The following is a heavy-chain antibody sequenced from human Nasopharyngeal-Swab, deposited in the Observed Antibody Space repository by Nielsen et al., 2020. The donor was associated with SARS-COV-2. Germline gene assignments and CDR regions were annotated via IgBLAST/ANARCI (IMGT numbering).Heavy chain of an antibody. CDR1: GFTFNTYA. V-gene: IGHV3-23*01. D-gene: IGHD2-2*02. CDR2: ISGSGGNT. Sequence: GVLKISCAASGFTFNTYAMNWVRQAPGKGLEWVSAISGSGGNTFYADSVKGRFTISGDNSKNTLFLQMNSLRPEDTAVYYCAKDTYCSTTGCYNGMDVWGQGTTVTVSS. CDR3: AKDTYCSTTGCYNGMDV. J-gene: IGHJ6*02.